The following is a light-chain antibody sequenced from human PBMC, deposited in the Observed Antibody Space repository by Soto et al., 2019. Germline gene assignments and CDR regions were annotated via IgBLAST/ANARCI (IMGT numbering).Light chain of an antibody. CDR1: SGHTGYT. Sequence: QAVVTQSSSASASLGSSVKLTCTLSSGHTGYTIAWHQQQPGKAPRFLMKVEGSGSYTKGSGVSDRFSGSRSGADRYLTISDVQSDDEADYYCETWDIKSHEGVFGGGTQLPVL. V-gene: IGLV4-60*03. CDR2: VEGSGSY. CDR3: ETWDIKSHEGV. J-gene: IGLJ3*02.